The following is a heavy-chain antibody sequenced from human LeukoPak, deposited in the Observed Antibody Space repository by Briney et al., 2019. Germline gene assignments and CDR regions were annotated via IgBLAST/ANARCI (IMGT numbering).Heavy chain of an antibody. CDR2: ISSSSSTI. J-gene: IGHJ4*02. CDR3: ANTQDKQTARFDY. CDR1: GFPYSSYS. V-gene: IGHV3-48*02. D-gene: IGHD1-14*01. Sequence: AGGSLRLSCGASGFPYSSYSMNGVRQAPGKGLEWVSYISSSSSTIYYADSVKGRFTISRDNAKSSLYLQMNSLRDEDTALYYCANTQDKQTARFDYWGQGTLVTVSS.